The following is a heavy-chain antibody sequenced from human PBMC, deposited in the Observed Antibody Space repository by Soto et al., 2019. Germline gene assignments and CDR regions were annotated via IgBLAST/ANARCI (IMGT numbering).Heavy chain of an antibody. J-gene: IGHJ6*03. V-gene: IGHV4-31*03. CDR3: ASLQGSSFWSGYGYMDV. Sequence: QVQLQESGPGLVKPSQTLSLTCTVSGGSISSGGYYWSWIRQHPGKGLEWLGYIYYSGSTYYNPSLKSRVTISVDTSKNQFSLKLSSVTAADTAVYYCASLQGSSFWSGYGYMDVWGKGTTVTVSS. CDR1: GGSISSGGYY. CDR2: IYYSGST. D-gene: IGHD3-3*01.